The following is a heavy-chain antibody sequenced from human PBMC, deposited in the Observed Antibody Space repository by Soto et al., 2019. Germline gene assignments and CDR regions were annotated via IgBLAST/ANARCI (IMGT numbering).Heavy chain of an antibody. J-gene: IGHJ4*02. V-gene: IGHV4-39*01. CDR3: ARRQQLVKWIDY. CDR2: IYYSGST. Sequence: QLQLQESGPGLVKPSETLSLTCTVSGGSISSSSYYWGWIRQPPGKGLEWIGSIYYSGSTYYNPSLKSRVTLSVDTSKNQFSLKLSSVTAADTAVYYCARRQQLVKWIDYWGQGTLVTVSS. D-gene: IGHD6-13*01. CDR1: GGSISSSSYY.